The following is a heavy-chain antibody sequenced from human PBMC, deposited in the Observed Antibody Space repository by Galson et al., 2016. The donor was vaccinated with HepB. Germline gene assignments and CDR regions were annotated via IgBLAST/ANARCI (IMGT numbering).Heavy chain of an antibody. J-gene: IGHJ5*02. CDR1: AGTMSGGGYY. CDR3: AGDAGHCGAGKCYNWFDP. D-gene: IGHD2-15*01. V-gene: IGHV4-31*03. CDR2: IYYSGSA. Sequence: TLSLTCTVSAGTMSGGGYYWTWIRQLPGKGLEWIGHIYYSGSAYYNPSLKSRLTISVDRSKNQFYLNLRSLTAADTAVYYCAGDAGHCGAGKCYNWFDPWGQGTLVLVSS.